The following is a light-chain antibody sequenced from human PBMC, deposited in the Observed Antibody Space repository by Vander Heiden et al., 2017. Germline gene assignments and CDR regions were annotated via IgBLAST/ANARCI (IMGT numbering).Light chain of an antibody. Sequence: QSVLTQPPSASGTPGQRVTISCSGSSSNVGSEPLNWFQQLPGTAPKLLIYNNNERPSGVPDRFSGSKSGTSASLAISGLQSEDEADYYCAAWDDSHYVFGTGTKVTVL. V-gene: IGLV1-44*01. CDR1: SSNVGSEP. CDR3: AAWDDSHYV. J-gene: IGLJ1*01. CDR2: NNN.